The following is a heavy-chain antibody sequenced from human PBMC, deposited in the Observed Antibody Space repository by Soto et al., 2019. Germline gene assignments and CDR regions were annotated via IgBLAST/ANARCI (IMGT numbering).Heavy chain of an antibody. CDR3: ARGQVVAAQH. Sequence: LQLRGPAPGLVNPSKTLSLTSPASVGPSTGGGYSGSWTGKPPGKGLGWIGYIYLSGSTYYNPSLKSRVTISVDRSKNQFSLKLSSVTAADTAVYYCARGQVVAAQHWGQGTLVTVSS. J-gene: IGHJ4*02. D-gene: IGHD2-15*01. CDR2: IYLSGST. CDR1: VGPSTGGGYS. V-gene: IGHV4-30-2*01.